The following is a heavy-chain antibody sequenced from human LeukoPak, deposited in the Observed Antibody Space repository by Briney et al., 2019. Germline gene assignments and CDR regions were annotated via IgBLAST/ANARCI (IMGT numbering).Heavy chain of an antibody. D-gene: IGHD1-26*01. V-gene: IGHV3-48*01. CDR1: GFIFSDYS. CDR2: ISSSSSTV. J-gene: IGHJ4*02. CDR3: ARGEDAIVGVPGPNY. Sequence: GGSLGLSCAASGFIFSDYSMNWVRQAPGKGLEWVSFISSSSSTVYYADSVKGRFTISRDYANNSLFLQMNGLTAEDTAVYYCARGEDAIVGVPGPNYWGQGTLVSVSS.